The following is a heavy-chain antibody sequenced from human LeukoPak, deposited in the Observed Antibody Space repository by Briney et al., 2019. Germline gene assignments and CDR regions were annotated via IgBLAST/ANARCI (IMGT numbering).Heavy chain of an antibody. CDR3: ASLGRDSSGVLDY. D-gene: IGHD6-19*01. CDR2: IYTSGNT. V-gene: IGHV4-61*02. J-gene: IGHJ4*02. CDR1: GGSISSGTYY. Sequence: PSETPSLTCIVSGGSISSGTYYWSWIRQPAGKGLEWIGRIYTSGNTNYNPSLKSRVTISVDTSKNQFSLKLRSVTAADTAVYYCASLGRDSSGVLDYWGQGALVTVSS.